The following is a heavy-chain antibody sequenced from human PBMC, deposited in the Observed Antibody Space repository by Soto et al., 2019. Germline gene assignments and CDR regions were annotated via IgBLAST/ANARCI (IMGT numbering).Heavy chain of an antibody. J-gene: IGHJ3*02. V-gene: IGHV3-7*01. CDR3: ARGEGSSGAYGDRAGDI. CDR2: IKEDGSEK. Sequence: EVQLVESGGGLVQPGGSLRLSCAASGFTVTTYWMTWVRQAPGKGLEWVANIKEDGSEKNYVDSVKGRFTISRDKAKKSVYLAMNRLGVEDQAGFYWARGEGSSGAYGDRAGDIWGPGTMVPVSS. CDR1: GFTVTTYW. D-gene: IGHD6-19*01.